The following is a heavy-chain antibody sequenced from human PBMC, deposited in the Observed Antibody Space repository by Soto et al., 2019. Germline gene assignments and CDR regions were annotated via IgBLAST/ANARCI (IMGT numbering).Heavy chain of an antibody. CDR2: IYYSGST. CDR3: ARASYYYERSGYYHY. J-gene: IGHJ4*02. V-gene: IGHV4-30-4*01. D-gene: IGHD3-22*01. Sequence: QVQLQESGPGLVKPSQTLSLTCTVSGGSISSGDYYWSWIRQPPGKGLEWIGYIYYSGSTYYNPSLKSRVTISVDPSKNQCSLKLSSVTAADTAVYYCARASYYYERSGYYHYWGQGTLVTVSS. CDR1: GGSISSGDYY.